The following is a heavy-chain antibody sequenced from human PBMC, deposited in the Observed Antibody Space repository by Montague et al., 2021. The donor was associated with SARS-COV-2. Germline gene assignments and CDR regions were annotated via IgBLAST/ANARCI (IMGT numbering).Heavy chain of an antibody. D-gene: IGHD3-10*01. Sequence: PLRLSCAASGFTFSSYAMHWVRQAPGKGLEWVAVISYDGSNKYYADSVKGRFTISRDNSKNTLYLQMNSLRAEDTAVYYCASSLVWFEIDYWGQGTLVTVSS. CDR1: GFTFSSYA. V-gene: IGHV3-30*04. J-gene: IGHJ4*02. CDR3: ASSLVWFEIDY. CDR2: ISYDGSNK.